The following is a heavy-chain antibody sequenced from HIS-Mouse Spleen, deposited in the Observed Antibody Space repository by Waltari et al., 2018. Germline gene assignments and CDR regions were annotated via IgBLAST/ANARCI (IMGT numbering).Heavy chain of an antibody. V-gene: IGHV3-23*01. CDR2: ISGSGGST. D-gene: IGHD3-22*01. Sequence: EVQLLESGGGLVQPGGSLRLSCAASGFTFSSYAMSWVRQAPGKGVGWVSAISGSGGSTYYADSGKGRFTISRDNSKNTLYLQMNSLRAEDTAVYYCASPAYGSGYYYYWGQGTLVTVSS. J-gene: IGHJ4*02. CDR3: ASPAYGSGYYYY. CDR1: GFTFSSYA.